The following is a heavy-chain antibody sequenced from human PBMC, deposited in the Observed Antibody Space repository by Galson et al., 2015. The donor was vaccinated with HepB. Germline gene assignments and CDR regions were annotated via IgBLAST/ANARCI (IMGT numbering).Heavy chain of an antibody. V-gene: IGHV1-2*02. J-gene: IGHJ4*02. Sequence: CKASGYTFTGYYMHWVRQAPGQGLGWMGWINPNSGGTNYAQKFQGRVTMTRDTSISTAYMELSRLRSDDTAVYYCARDRSIAVAGTEEWGQGTLVTVSS. CDR1: GYTFTGYY. D-gene: IGHD6-19*01. CDR2: INPNSGGT. CDR3: ARDRSIAVAGTEE.